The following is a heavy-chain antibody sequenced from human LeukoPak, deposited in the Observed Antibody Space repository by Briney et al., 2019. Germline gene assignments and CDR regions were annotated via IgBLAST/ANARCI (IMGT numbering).Heavy chain of an antibody. Sequence: KASETLSLTCIVSGASISSSSYYWSWIRQPAGKGLEWIVRIYTSGSTNYNPALKSRVTTAVDTSKNQFSLKLSSVPAEDTAVYYCAREDNTYYDILTGYSLGFYYYYYMDVWGKGTTVTISS. CDR2: IYTSGST. V-gene: IGHV4-61*02. CDR1: GASISSSSYY. J-gene: IGHJ6*03. D-gene: IGHD3-9*01. CDR3: AREDNTYYDILTGYSLGFYYYYYMDV.